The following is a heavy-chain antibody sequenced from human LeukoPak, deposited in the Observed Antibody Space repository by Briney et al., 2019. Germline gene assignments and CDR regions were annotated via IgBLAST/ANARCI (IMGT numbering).Heavy chain of an antibody. J-gene: IGHJ6*03. D-gene: IGHD3-10*01. V-gene: IGHV1-2*02. CDR2: INPNSGGT. Sequence: ASVKVSCKTSGYTFTGYYMHWVRQAPGQGLEWMGWINPNSGGTNYAQKFQGRVTMTRDTSISTAYMELSRLRSDDTAVYYCARVSFGSGYYNYMDVWGKGTTVTVSS. CDR3: ARVSFGSGYYNYMDV. CDR1: GYTFTGYY.